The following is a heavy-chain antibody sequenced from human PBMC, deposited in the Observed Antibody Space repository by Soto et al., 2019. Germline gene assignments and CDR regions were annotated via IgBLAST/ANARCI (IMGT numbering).Heavy chain of an antibody. CDR3: ARVSGLGYCSGGSCPRLADY. CDR2: MNPNSGNT. J-gene: IGHJ4*02. CDR1: GYTFTSFD. Sequence: ASVKVSCKASGYTFTSFDINWVRQASGQGLEWMGWMNPNSGNTGYAQKFQGRVTMTRNTSTSTAYMELSSLRSEDTAVYYCARVSGLGYCSGGSCPRLADYWGQGTLVTVSS. V-gene: IGHV1-8*01. D-gene: IGHD2-15*01.